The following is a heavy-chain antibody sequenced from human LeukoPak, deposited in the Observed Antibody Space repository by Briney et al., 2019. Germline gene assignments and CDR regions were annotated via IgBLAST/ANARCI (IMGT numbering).Heavy chain of an antibody. J-gene: IGHJ3*02. CDR2: ISGSGGST. CDR3: AKLGGWSGAYDAFDI. CDR1: GCTFSSYA. V-gene: IGHV3-23*01. Sequence: GGSLRLSCAASGCTFSSYAMSWVRQAPGKGLEWVSAISGSGGSTYYADSVKGRFTISRDNSKNTLYLQMNSLRAEDTAVYYCAKLGGWSGAYDAFDIWGQGTMVTVSS. D-gene: IGHD6-19*01.